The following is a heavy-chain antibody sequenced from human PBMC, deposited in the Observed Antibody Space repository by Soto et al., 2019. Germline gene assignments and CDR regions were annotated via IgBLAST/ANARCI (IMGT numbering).Heavy chain of an antibody. J-gene: IGHJ3*02. Sequence: PGGSLRLSCAASAFTFSSYGMHWVRQAPGKGLEWVTGISYDGSYEYYGDSVKGRFTISRDNSKNTLYLQMDSLRGDDTAVYYCAKDNYESTGYYYVGAFDIWGQGTLVTVSS. CDR2: ISYDGSYE. V-gene: IGHV3-30*18. CDR3: AKDNYESTGYYYVGAFDI. D-gene: IGHD3-22*01. CDR1: AFTFSSYG.